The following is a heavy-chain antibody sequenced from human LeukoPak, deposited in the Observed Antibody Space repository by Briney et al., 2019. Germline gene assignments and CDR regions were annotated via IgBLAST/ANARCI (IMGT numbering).Heavy chain of an antibody. CDR1: GLTFRSYG. J-gene: IGHJ4*02. V-gene: IGHV3-23*01. CDR3: ANTGSYSIY. Sequence: GGSLRLSCAASGLTFRSYGMGWVRQAPGKGLEWVSSITSSGTTNYAEFVKDRFVISRDNSKDTLFLQMNSLRVEDTAVYYCANTGSYSIYWGQETLVTVSS. CDR2: ITSSGTT. D-gene: IGHD1-1*01.